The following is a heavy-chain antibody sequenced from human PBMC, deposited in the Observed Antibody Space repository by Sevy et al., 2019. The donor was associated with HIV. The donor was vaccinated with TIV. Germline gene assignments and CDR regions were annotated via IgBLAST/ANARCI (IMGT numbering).Heavy chain of an antibody. CDR3: ARDSFSGGYYGSGGSGALDAFDI. D-gene: IGHD3-10*01. Sequence: GGSLRLSCAASGFTVSSNYMSWVRQAPGKGLEWVSVIYSGGSTYYADSVKGRFTISRDNSKNTRYLQMNSLRAEDTGVYYCARDSFSGGYYGSGGSGALDAFDIWGQGTMVTVSS. J-gene: IGHJ3*02. CDR1: GFTVSSNY. V-gene: IGHV3-66*01. CDR2: IYSGGST.